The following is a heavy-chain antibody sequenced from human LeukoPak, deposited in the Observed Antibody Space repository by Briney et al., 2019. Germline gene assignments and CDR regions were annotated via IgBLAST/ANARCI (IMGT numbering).Heavy chain of an antibody. D-gene: IGHD3-22*01. CDR2: ISAYNCNT. CDR3: ARVPPGWDSSPFDY. V-gene: IGHV1-18*01. J-gene: IGHJ4*02. CDR1: GYTFTSYG. Sequence: ASVKVSCKASGYTFTSYGISWVRQAPGQGLEWMGWISAYNCNTNFAQKLQDRVTMTTDTSTSTAYMELRSLRSDDTAVYYCARVPPGWDSSPFDYWGQGTLVTVSS.